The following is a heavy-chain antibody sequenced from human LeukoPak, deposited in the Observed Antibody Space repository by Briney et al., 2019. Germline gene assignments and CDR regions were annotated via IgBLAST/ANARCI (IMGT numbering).Heavy chain of an antibody. Sequence: GGSLRLSCAASGFTFSSYSMNWVRQAPGKGLEWVSAVSGGGGGTYYADSVKGRFTISRDNSKNTLYLQMNSLRAGDTAIYYCTKDHQPYYYDSSGPGGFDYWGQGTLVTVSS. CDR2: VSGGGGGT. V-gene: IGHV3-23*01. CDR1: GFTFSSYS. D-gene: IGHD3-22*01. J-gene: IGHJ4*02. CDR3: TKDHQPYYYDSSGPGGFDY.